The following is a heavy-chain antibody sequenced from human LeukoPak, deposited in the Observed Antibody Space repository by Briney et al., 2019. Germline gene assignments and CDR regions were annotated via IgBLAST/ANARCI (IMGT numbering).Heavy chain of an antibody. J-gene: IGHJ3*02. CDR3: ATHTIFGVVTYAFHI. CDR1: GYSGIELD. D-gene: IGHD3-3*01. CDR2: FDREDGGT. Sequence: ASVKVSCKVSGYSGIELDMHGVRQAPGKGLEWMGGFDREDGGTIYARKFQGRVTMTEDTSTDTAYMELSSLTSEDTAVYYCATHTIFGVVTYAFHIWGRGTLVTVSS. V-gene: IGHV1-24*01.